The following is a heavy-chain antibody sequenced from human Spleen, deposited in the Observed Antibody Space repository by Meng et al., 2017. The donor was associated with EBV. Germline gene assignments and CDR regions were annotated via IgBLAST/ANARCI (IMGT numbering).Heavy chain of an antibody. D-gene: IGHD3-22*01. CDR2: IHYSGRT. Sequence: QVQLQESGPGLGKPSQPLSLPCAVSGGSISSDDYYWSWIRQPPGKGLEWIGYIHYSGRTYHNPSLKSRVTLSVDTSKNQFSLKLGSVTAADTAVYYCARDQGAFYDSSGWSFNYWGQGTLVTASS. CDR1: GGSISSDDYY. V-gene: IGHV4-30-4*01. CDR3: ARDQGAFYDSSGWSFNY. J-gene: IGHJ4*02.